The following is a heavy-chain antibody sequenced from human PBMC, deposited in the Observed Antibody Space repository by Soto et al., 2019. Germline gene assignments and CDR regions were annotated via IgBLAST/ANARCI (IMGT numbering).Heavy chain of an antibody. CDR1: GGYIRSSNW. V-gene: IGHV4-4*02. CDR3: ARSPGEWELFTLGY. D-gene: IGHD1-26*01. CDR2: IYHSGST. J-gene: IGHJ4*02. Sequence: PSETLSLTCAVSGGYIRSSNWWSWVRQPPGKGLEWIGEIYHSGSTNYNPSLKSRVTISVDKSKNQFSLKLSSVTAADTAVYYCARSPGEWELFTLGYWGQGTLVTVSS.